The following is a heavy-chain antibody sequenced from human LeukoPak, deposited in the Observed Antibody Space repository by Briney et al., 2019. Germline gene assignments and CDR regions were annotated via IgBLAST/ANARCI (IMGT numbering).Heavy chain of an antibody. CDR3: ARALVVPAAYDY. CDR2: ISSSSSYI. J-gene: IGHJ4*03. V-gene: IGHV3-21*01. Sequence: GGSLRLSCAASGFTFSSYGMNWVRQAPGKGLEWVSSISSSSSYIYYADSVKGRFTISRDNAKNSLYLQMNSLRAEDTAVYYCARALVVPAAYDYWGQGTTVTVSS. CDR1: GFTFSSYG. D-gene: IGHD2-2*01.